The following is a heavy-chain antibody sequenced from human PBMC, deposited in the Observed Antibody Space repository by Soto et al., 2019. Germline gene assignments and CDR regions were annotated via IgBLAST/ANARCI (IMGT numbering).Heavy chain of an antibody. V-gene: IGHV3-30*18. CDR2: MSYDGSNK. D-gene: IGHD6-6*01. CDR1: GFTFSSYG. CDR3: AKSTSIAALVDY. J-gene: IGHJ4*02. Sequence: GGSLRLSCAASGFTFSSYGMHWVRQAPGKGLEWVAVMSYDGSNKYYADSVKGRFTISRDNSKNTLYLQMNSLRAEDTAVYYCAKSTSIAALVDYWGQGTLVTVSS.